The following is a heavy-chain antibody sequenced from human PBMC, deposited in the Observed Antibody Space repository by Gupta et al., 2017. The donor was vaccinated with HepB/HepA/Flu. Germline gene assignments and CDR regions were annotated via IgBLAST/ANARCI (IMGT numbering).Heavy chain of an antibody. CDR2: INAGNGNT. Sequence: QVQLVQSGAEVKKPGASVKVSCKASGYTFTSYAMHWVRQAPGQRLEWMGWINAGNGNTKYSQKFQGRVTITRDTSASTAYMELRSLRSEDTAVYYCARSTGSGWIFDYGGQGTLVTVSS. CDR3: ARSTGSGWIFDY. V-gene: IGHV1-3*01. D-gene: IGHD6-19*01. CDR1: GYTFTSYA. J-gene: IGHJ4*02.